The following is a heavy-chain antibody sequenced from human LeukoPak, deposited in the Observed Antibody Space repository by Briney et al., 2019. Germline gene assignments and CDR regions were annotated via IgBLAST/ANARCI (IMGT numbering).Heavy chain of an antibody. CDR3: ARLMATLFPTDY. J-gene: IGHJ4*02. D-gene: IGHD5-24*01. Sequence: PGGSLRLSCAASGFIFSDYYMSWIRQAPGKGLEWVSYISSSGSTIYYADSVKGRFTISRGNAKNSLYLQMNSLRAEDTAVYYCARLMATLFPTDYWGQGTLVTVSS. V-gene: IGHV3-11*04. CDR1: GFIFSDYY. CDR2: ISSSGSTI.